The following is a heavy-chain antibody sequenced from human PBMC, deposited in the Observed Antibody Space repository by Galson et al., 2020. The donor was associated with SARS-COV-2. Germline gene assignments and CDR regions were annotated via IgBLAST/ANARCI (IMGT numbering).Heavy chain of an antibody. CDR1: GFSVSANY. CDR3: ARGIQSSCFRCYGMDV. D-gene: IGHD2-2*01. V-gene: IGHV3-53*01. Sequence: SCAASGFSVSANYMSWVRQAPGGGLEWVSSLYSGGATYYTDSVKGRFTISRDNSKNTLDLQMNSLRADDTAVYYCARGIQSSCFRCYGMDVWGQGTTVTVS. CDR2: LYSGGAT. J-gene: IGHJ6*02.